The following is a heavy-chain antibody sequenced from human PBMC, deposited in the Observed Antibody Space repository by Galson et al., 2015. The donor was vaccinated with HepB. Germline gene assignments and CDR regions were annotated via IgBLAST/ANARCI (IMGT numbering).Heavy chain of an antibody. D-gene: IGHD6-13*01. CDR3: LRQGDLSGYSSS. J-gene: IGHJ4*02. V-gene: IGHV3-73*01. CDR1: GFTFSGSA. Sequence: SLRLSCAASGFTFSGSAMHWVRQASGKGPEWVGRIRSKASDYAHAHAASLKGRFTISRDDSKNTAYLHMNSLKTEDTAVYYCLRQGDLSGYSSSWGQGTLVTVSS. CDR2: IRSKASDYAH.